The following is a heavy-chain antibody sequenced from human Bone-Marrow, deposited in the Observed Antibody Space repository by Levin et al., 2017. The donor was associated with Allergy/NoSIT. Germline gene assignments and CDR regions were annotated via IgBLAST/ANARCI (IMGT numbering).Heavy chain of an antibody. CDR2: ISRTSSYI. Sequence: GGSLRLSCAASGFSFSSYSMTWVRQAPGKGLEWVSSISRTSSYIDYADSVKGRFTISKDYAKNSLYLQMNSLRDDATAVFYFARVRWGPVGIDSWGQGTLVTVSS. CDR1: GFSFSSYS. CDR3: ARVRWGPVGIDS. J-gene: IGHJ4*02. V-gene: IGHV3-21*06. D-gene: IGHD3-16*01.